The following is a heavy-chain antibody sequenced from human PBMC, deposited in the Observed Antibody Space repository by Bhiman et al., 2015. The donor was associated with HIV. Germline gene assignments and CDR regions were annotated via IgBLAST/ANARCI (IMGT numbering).Heavy chain of an antibody. Sequence: AQLVESGGGLVQPGGSLRLSCAASGFPFSTFWMTWVRQAPGKGLEWVANINQDGSEKYYVDSVKGRFTISRDNTKNSLYLQMNTLRAEDTALYYCAREAVAGSVYFNYWGQGTVVTVSS. CDR1: GFPFSTFW. V-gene: IGHV3-7*01. CDR2: INQDGSEK. D-gene: IGHD6-19*01. CDR3: AREAVAGSVYFNY. J-gene: IGHJ4*02.